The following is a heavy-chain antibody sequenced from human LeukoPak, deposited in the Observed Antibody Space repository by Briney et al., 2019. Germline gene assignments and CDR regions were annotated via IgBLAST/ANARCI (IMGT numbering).Heavy chain of an antibody. Sequence: ASVKVSCKTSGYTFTGYYLHWVRQAPGQGLEWMGRIDPDSGGTHYAQKFQVKVTVTRDTSITTVYMELSGLTSDDTAVYYCARVPGPYTTSRFDYWGQGTLVTVSS. V-gene: IGHV1-2*02. J-gene: IGHJ4*02. CDR3: ARVPGPYTTSRFDY. CDR2: IDPDSGGT. CDR1: GYTFTGYY. D-gene: IGHD2-2*02.